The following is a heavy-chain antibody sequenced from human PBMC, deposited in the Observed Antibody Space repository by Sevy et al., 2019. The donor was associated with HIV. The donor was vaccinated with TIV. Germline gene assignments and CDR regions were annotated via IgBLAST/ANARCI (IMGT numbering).Heavy chain of an antibody. CDR1: GFSFSSYE. J-gene: IGHJ4*02. V-gene: IGHV3-48*03. Sequence: WGSLRLSCTASGFSFSSYEMNWVRQAPGKGLEWVSYITNSGSTIYYSDSVKGRFTISRDNAKNSLYLQMNSLRAEDTAVYYSARDLPPSATTVAHFDYWGRGTLVTVSS. CDR3: ARDLPPSATTVAHFDY. CDR2: ITNSGSTI. D-gene: IGHD4-17*01.